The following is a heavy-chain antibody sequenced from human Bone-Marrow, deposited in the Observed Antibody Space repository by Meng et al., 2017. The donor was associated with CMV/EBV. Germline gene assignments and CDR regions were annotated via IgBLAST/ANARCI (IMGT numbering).Heavy chain of an antibody. CDR3: AKVLLVGLVVRSQYFGH. V-gene: IGHV3-72*01. CDR1: FSVSY. D-gene: IGHD3-22*01. CDR2: TENRASGNTT. Sequence: FSVSYMDMVRQGPGKGKEWHGRTENRASGNTTEYAASVKFRFTISRDDSKSTLFLEMNSLKAEDTAVYYCAKVLLVGLVVRSQYFGHWGRGTLVTVSS. J-gene: IGHJ2*01.